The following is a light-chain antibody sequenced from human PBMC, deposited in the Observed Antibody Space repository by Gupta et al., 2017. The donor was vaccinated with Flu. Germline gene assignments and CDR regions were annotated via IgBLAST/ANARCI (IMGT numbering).Light chain of an antibody. Sequence: EIVMTQSRLSLPVTPGEPASISCRSSQSLLHSNGYNYLNWYLQKPGQSTQLLLYLVSDRASGVPDRFSGRGSGTDFTLKISRVEAEDVGVYYFSQSLEPPRTFGPGTNLDI. CDR2: LVS. CDR1: QSLLHSNGYNY. J-gene: IGKJ3*01. CDR3: SQSLEPPRT. V-gene: IGKV2-28*01.